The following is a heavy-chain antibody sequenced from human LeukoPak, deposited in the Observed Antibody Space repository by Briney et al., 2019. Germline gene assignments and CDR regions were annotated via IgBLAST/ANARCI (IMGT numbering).Heavy chain of an antibody. CDR3: AKGDDYGSGAMFDY. V-gene: IGHV3-30*02. CDR1: GFTFSSYG. CDR2: IRYDVSNI. D-gene: IGHD3-10*01. J-gene: IGHJ4*02. Sequence: GGSLRLSCAASGFTFSSYGMHWVRQAPGKGLEWVTFIRYDVSNIYYAGSVKGRFTTSRDNSKNTLYLQMNSLRAEDTAVYYCAKGDDYGSGAMFDYWGQGTLVTVSS.